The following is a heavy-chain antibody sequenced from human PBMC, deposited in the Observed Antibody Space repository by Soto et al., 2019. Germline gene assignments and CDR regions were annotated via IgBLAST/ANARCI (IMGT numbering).Heavy chain of an antibody. CDR1: GFTFSSYG. V-gene: IGHV3-33*01. J-gene: IGHJ4*02. Sequence: QVQLVESGGGVVQPGRSLRLSCAASGFTFSSYGMHWVRQAPGKGLEWVAVIWYDGSNKYYADSVKGRFTISRDNSKNTRYLQMNSLRAEDTAVYYCARDTAAAAGFDYWGQGTLVTVSS. CDR3: ARDTAAAAGFDY. CDR2: IWYDGSNK. D-gene: IGHD6-13*01.